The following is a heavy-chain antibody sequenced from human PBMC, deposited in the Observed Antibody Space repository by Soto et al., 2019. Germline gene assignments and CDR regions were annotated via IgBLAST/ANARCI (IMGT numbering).Heavy chain of an antibody. CDR2: IRSSDNTR. CDR3: ARRNALYDY. D-gene: IGHD2-2*01. Sequence: GGSLRLSCAASGFSFSDYYMSWIRQAPGKGLEWVSYIRSSDNTRYYADSVKGRFTISRDNAKNSLYLQMNSLRAEDTAVYYCARRNALYDYSGQGTLVTLSS. CDR1: GFSFSDYY. J-gene: IGHJ4*02. V-gene: IGHV3-11*01.